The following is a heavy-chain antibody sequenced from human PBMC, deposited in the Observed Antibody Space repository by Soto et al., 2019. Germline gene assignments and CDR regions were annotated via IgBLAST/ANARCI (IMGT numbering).Heavy chain of an antibody. CDR1: GYTFTSYY. V-gene: IGHV1-46*01. D-gene: IGHD6-19*01. CDR2: INPSGGST. CDR3: ATSSSGWYSSFYY. Sequence: AASVKVSCKASGYTFTSYYMHWVRQAPRQGLEWMGIINPSGGSTSYPQEFQGRVTMTRDTSTSTVYMELSSLRSEDTAVYYCATSSSGWYSSFYYWGQGTLVTVSS. J-gene: IGHJ4*02.